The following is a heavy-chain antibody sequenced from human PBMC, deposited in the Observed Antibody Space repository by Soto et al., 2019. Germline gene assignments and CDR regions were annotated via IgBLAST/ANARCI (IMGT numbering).Heavy chain of an antibody. V-gene: IGHV1-18*01. CDR2: ISAYNGNT. CDR1: GYTFTSYG. D-gene: IGHD1-26*01. CDR3: ARGSGSYSGYYYYGMDV. Sequence: GASVKVSCKASGYTFTSYGISWVRQAPGQGLEWMGWISAYNGNTNYAQKLQGRVTMTTDTSTGTAYMELRSLRSDDTAVYYCARGSGSYSGYYYYGMDVWGQGTTVTVSS. J-gene: IGHJ6*02.